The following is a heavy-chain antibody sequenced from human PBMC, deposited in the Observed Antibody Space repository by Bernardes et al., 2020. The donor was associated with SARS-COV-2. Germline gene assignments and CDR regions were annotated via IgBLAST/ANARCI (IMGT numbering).Heavy chain of an antibody. J-gene: IGHJ6*01. Sequence: SETLSLTCTVSGGSISSYYWSWIRQPPGKGLEWIGYIYYSGSSNYSPSLKSRVTISVDTSKNQFSLRLSSVTAADTAVYYCARGGPYTGSYPSRYYYYY. CDR1: GGSISSYY. CDR3: ARGGPYTGSYPSRYYYYY. CDR2: IYYSGSS. D-gene: IGHD1-26*01. V-gene: IGHV4-59*01.